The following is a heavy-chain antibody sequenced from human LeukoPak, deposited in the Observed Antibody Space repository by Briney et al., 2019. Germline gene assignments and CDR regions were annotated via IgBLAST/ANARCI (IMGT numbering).Heavy chain of an antibody. D-gene: IGHD3-22*01. Sequence: ASVKVSCKASGGTFSSYAISWVRQAPGQGLEWMGGIIPIFGTANYAQKFQGRVTITADESTSTAYMELSSLRSEDTAVYYCARAGGYYDSSGYYHTAFDYWGQGTLVTVFS. CDR3: ARAGGYYDSSGYYHTAFDY. CDR1: GGTFSSYA. J-gene: IGHJ4*02. CDR2: IIPIFGTA. V-gene: IGHV1-69*13.